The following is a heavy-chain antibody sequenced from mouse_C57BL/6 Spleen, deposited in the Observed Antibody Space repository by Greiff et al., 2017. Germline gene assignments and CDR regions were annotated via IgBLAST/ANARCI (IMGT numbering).Heavy chain of an antibody. Sequence: EVQRVESGPGLAKPSQTLSLTCSVTGYSITSDYWNWIRKFPGNKLEYMGYISYSGSTYYNPSLKSRIAITRDTSKNQYYLQLNSATTEDTATYYCAREVVDGGYAMDYWGQGTSVTVSS. V-gene: IGHV3-8*01. CDR1: GYSITSDY. D-gene: IGHD1-1*01. CDR2: ISYSGST. J-gene: IGHJ4*01. CDR3: AREVVDGGYAMDY.